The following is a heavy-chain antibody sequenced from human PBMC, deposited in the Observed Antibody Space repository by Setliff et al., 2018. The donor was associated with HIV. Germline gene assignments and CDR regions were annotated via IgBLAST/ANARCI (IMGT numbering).Heavy chain of an antibody. V-gene: IGHV4-59*02. CDR2: IYYSGST. Sequence: SETLSLTCTVSGDSVSGYFWSWIRQPPGKGLEWIGFIYYSGSTVYNPSLKSRVTISVDTSKNQFSLELTSLTAADTAVYYCARGRDYFGPWGQGTLVTVSS. J-gene: IGHJ4*02. CDR3: ARGRDYFGP. CDR1: GDSVSGYF.